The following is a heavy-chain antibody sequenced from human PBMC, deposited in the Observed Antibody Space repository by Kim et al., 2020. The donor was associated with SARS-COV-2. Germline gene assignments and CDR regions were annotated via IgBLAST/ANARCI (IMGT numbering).Heavy chain of an antibody. Sequence: GGSLRLSCAASGFTFSSYGMHWVRQAPGKGLEWVAVISYDGSNKYYADSVKGRFTISRDNSKNTLYLQMNSLRAEDTAVNYCAKDNYYGSGRPYYYYGMDVWGQGTTVTVSS. CDR3: AKDNYYGSGRPYYYYGMDV. CDR1: GFTFSSYG. V-gene: IGHV3-30*18. CDR2: ISYDGSNK. J-gene: IGHJ6*02. D-gene: IGHD3-10*01.